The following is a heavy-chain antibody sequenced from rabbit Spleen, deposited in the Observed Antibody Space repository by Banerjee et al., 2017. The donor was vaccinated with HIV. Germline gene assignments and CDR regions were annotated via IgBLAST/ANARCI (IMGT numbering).Heavy chain of an antibody. CDR2: INAATGKP. V-gene: IGHV1S45*01. Sequence: QEQLVESGGGLVKPGASLTLTCTASGFSFGDRDVMCWVRQAPGKGLEWIACINAATGKPVYATWAKGRFTISRTSSTTVTLQMTSLTAADTATYFCARDAGSYAYIDGYFNLWGPGTLVTVS. CDR3: ARDAGSYAYIDGYFNL. D-gene: IGHD6-1*01. J-gene: IGHJ4*01. CDR1: GFSFGDRDV.